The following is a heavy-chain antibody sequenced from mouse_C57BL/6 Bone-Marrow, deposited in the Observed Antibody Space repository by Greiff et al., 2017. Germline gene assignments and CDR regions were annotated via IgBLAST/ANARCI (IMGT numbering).Heavy chain of an antibody. D-gene: IGHD1-1*01. Sequence: EVQGVESGGGLVKPGGSLKLSCAASGFTFSSYAMSWVRQTPEKRLEWVATISDGGSYTYYPDNVKGRFTISRDNAKNNLYLQMSHLKSEDTAMYYCARVYYYGSSYFDYWGQGTTLTVSS. CDR3: ARVYYYGSSYFDY. CDR2: ISDGGSYT. V-gene: IGHV5-4*01. J-gene: IGHJ2*01. CDR1: GFTFSSYA.